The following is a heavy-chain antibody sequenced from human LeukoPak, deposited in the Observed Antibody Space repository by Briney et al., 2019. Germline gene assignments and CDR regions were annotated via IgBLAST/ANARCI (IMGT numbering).Heavy chain of an antibody. Sequence: ASVKASCKASGYTFTRYGISWVRQAPGQRLEGMGWRSAYNGNTKYAQKLQGRVTMTTDTSTSTAYMELRSLRSDDAAVYFCARDSGSYYGVRTTDEYWGQGTVVTVSS. CDR2: RSAYNGNT. CDR1: GYTFTRYG. J-gene: IGHJ4*02. D-gene: IGHD1-26*01. V-gene: IGHV1-18*01. CDR3: ARDSGSYYGVRTTDEY.